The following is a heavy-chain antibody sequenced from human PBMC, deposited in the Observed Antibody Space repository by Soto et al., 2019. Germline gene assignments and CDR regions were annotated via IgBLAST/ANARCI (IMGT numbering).Heavy chain of an antibody. V-gene: IGHV4-34*01. D-gene: IGHD1-1*01. CDR1: GGSFSENH. CDR2: IQNTGGT. CDR3: ARSRNLDV. Sequence: QVQVQQWGAGLLKPSETLSLTCAVYGGSFSENHWSWIRQPPGKGLEWIGEIQNTGGTNYSPSLKSRVTISVVRSKNQLSLSLTSVSAADTAVYYCARSRNLDVWGQGTTVIVSS. J-gene: IGHJ6*02.